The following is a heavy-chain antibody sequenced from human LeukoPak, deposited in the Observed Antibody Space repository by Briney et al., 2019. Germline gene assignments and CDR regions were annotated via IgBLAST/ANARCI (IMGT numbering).Heavy chain of an antibody. CDR2: IDTGGTT. D-gene: IGHD2-15*01. V-gene: IGHV3-13*04. J-gene: IGHJ3*02. CDR3: VREAGHIGGLNELDI. CDR1: GFTFSTYD. Sequence: GGSLRLSCTASGFTFSTYDMHRVRQATGKGLEWVSAIDTGGTTYYSGSVKGRFTVSRENARNSLYLQMNSLRAGDTAVYYCVREAGHIGGLNELDIWGRGTVVAVSS.